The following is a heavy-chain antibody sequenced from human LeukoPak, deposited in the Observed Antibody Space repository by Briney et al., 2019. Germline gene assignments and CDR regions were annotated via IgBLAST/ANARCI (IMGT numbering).Heavy chain of an antibody. CDR3: ARNPRRTRLVPFGFDY. CDR1: GFTFSSYW. CDR2: IKWDGSEK. D-gene: IGHD2-2*01. J-gene: IGHJ4*02. Sequence: PGGSLRLSCVGSGFTFSSYWMSWVRQAPGKGLEWVANIKWDGSEKYYVDSVKGRFTISRDNAKNSLYLQMNSLRAEDTAVYYCARNPRRTRLVPFGFDYWGQGTLVTVSS. V-gene: IGHV3-7*01.